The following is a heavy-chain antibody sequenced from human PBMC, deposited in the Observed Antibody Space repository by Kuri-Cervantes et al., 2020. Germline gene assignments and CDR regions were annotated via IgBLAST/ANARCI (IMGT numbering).Heavy chain of an antibody. CDR1: GGTFSSYA. CDR3: ARDDRRDGYVRDV. Sequence: SVKVSCKASGGTFSSYAISWVRQAPGQGLEWMGGIIPIFGTANYAQKFQGRVTMTTDTSTSTAYMELSSLRSEDTAVYYCARDDRRDGYVRDVWGQGTRSPSP. V-gene: IGHV1-69*05. J-gene: IGHJ6*02. D-gene: IGHD5-24*01. CDR2: IIPIFGTA.